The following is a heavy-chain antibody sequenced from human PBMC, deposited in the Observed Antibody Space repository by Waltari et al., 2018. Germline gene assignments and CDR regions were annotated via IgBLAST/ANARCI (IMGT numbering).Heavy chain of an antibody. CDR2: INPKNGDK. V-gene: IGHV1-2*06. CDR1: GYTFTAYA. D-gene: IGHD3-22*01. Sequence: LVQSGAEVRKPGASVKVSCKASGYTFTAYAILWVRQAPGQGLEWMGRINPKNGDKHYAQNFQGRVALTTDTSTNTAFMELQRLRSDDTAVYYCLRDSSGSHFDYWGQGTLVTVSS. J-gene: IGHJ4*02. CDR3: LRDSSGSHFDY.